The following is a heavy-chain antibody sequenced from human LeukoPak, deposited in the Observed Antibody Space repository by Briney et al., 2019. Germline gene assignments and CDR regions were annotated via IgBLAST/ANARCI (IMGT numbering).Heavy chain of an antibody. D-gene: IGHD3-22*01. V-gene: IGHV4-59*01. CDR1: GGSISSYY. CDR3: ARPVAYYDSSGYFLVGAFDI. CDR2: IYYSGST. J-gene: IGHJ4*02. Sequence: SETLSLTCTVSGGSISSYYWSWIRQPPGKGLEWIGYIYYSGSTNYNPSLKSRVTISVDTSKNQFSLKLSSVTAADTAVYYCARPVAYYDSSGYFLVGAFDIWGQGTLVTVSS.